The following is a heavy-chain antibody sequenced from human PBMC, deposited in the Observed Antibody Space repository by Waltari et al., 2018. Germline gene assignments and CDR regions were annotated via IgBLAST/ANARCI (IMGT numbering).Heavy chain of an antibody. J-gene: IGHJ4*02. CDR3: ARESYNWNDGDY. D-gene: IGHD1-20*01. CDR2: INHSEST. V-gene: IGHV4-34*01. CDR1: GGSFSGYY. Sequence: QVQLQQWGAGLLKPSETLSLTCAVYGGSFSGYYWSWIRQPPGKGLEWLGEINHSESTNYNPTLKSRVTISVETSKNQFSLKLGSVTAADTAVYYCARESYNWNDGDYWGQGTLVTVSS.